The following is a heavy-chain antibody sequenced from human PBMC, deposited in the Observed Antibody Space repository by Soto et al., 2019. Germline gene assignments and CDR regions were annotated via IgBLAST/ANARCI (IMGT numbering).Heavy chain of an antibody. Sequence: QVQLQESGPGLVKPSGTLSLTCTVSGGSISSDYWNWIRQPPGKGLEWIGYIHSGSTTYSASLRSRVPISVDTSKNQFSLKLRPVNAADTAVYFCARHDGSRSTDYWGQGTLVTVSS. CDR1: GGSISSDY. CDR2: IHSGST. CDR3: ARHDGSRSTDY. V-gene: IGHV4-59*08. D-gene: IGHD3-10*01. J-gene: IGHJ4*02.